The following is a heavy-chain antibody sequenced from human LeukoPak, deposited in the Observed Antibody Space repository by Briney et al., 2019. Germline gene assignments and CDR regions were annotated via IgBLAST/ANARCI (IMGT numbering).Heavy chain of an antibody. J-gene: IGHJ4*02. CDR3: ARLGNIVGATSPPDVDY. V-gene: IGHV3-21*01. D-gene: IGHD1-26*01. CDR1: GFTFSSYS. CDR2: ISSSSSYI. Sequence: GGSLRLSCAASGFTFSSYSMNWVRQAPGKGLEWVSSISSSSSYIYYADSVKGRFTISRDNAKNSLYLQMNSLRAEDTAVYYCARLGNIVGATSPPDVDYWGQGTLVTVSS.